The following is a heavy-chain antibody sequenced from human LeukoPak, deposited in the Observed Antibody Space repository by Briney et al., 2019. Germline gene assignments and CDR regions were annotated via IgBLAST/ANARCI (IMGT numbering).Heavy chain of an antibody. CDR2: INLSGGST. V-gene: IGHV1-46*01. CDR1: GYSFTNYY. J-gene: IGHJ4*02. CDR3: ARTRGYYFDY. Sequence: ASVKVSCKASGYSFTNYYIHWVRQAPGQGLEGMGMINLSGGSTTYAQKFQGRVTMTRDMSTSTVYMELSSLTSEDTAVYYCARTRGYYFDYWGQGTLVTVSS.